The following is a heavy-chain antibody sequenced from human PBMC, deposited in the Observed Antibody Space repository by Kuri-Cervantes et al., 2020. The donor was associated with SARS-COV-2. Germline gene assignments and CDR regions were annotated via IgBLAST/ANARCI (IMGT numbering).Heavy chain of an antibody. D-gene: IGHD3-3*01. CDR1: GYTLTELS. Sequence: ASVKVSCKVSGYTLTELSMHWVRQAPGQGLEWMGWINTNTGNPTYAQGFTGRFVFSLDTSVSTAYLQISSLRAEDTAVYYCARDFWSGYPMYYYYYMDVWGKGTTVTVSS. CDR2: INTNTGNP. V-gene: IGHV7-4-1*02. CDR3: ARDFWSGYPMYYYYYMDV. J-gene: IGHJ6*03.